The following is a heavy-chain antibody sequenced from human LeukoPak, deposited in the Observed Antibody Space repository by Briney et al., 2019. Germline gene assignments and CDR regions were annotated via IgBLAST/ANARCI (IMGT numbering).Heavy chain of an antibody. CDR3: AREAPPKIQLWADAFDI. CDR1: GFTFSSYG. CDR2: IWYDGSNK. J-gene: IGHJ3*02. Sequence: PGRSLRLSCAASGFTFSSYGMHWVRQAPGKGLEWVAVIWYDGSNKYYADSVKGRFTISRDNSKNTLYLQMNSLRAEDTAVYYCAREAPPKIQLWADAFDIWGQGTMVTVSS. V-gene: IGHV3-33*01. D-gene: IGHD5-18*01.